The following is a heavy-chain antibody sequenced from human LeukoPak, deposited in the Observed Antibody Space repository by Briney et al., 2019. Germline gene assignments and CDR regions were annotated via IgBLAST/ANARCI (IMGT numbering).Heavy chain of an antibody. CDR1: GGSISSYY. CDR3: VRDRGADCSVISCYEY. CDR2: IYTSGST. J-gene: IGHJ4*02. Sequence: SETLSLTCTVSGGSISSYYWSWIRQPAGKGLEWIGRIYTSGSTNYNPSLKSRVTMSVDTSKNQFSLKLSSVTAADTALYYCVRDRGADCSVISCYEYWGQGTLVTVSS. D-gene: IGHD2-15*01. V-gene: IGHV4-4*07.